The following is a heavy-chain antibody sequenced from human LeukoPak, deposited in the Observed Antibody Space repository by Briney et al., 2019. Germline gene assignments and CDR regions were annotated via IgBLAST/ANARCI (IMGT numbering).Heavy chain of an antibody. Sequence: PGGSLRLSCAASGFTFSSYSMNWVRQAPGKGLEWVSSISSSSSYIYYADSVKGRFTISRDNAKNSLYLQMNSLKTEDTAVYYCTTEGYNSPFDYWGQGTLVTVSS. CDR2: ISSSSSYI. CDR1: GFTFSSYS. V-gene: IGHV3-21*03. CDR3: TTEGYNSPFDY. D-gene: IGHD5-24*01. J-gene: IGHJ4*02.